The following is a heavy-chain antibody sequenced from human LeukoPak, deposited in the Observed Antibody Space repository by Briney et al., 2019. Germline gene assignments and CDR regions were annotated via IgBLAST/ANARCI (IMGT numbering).Heavy chain of an antibody. Sequence: GGSLRLSCAASGFTFSSYGMHWVRQAPGKGLEWVAVISYDGSNKYYADSVKGRFTISRDNSKNTLYLQMNSLRAEDTAVYYCAKDLAVVPAASSLSAPGDYWGQGTLVTVSS. J-gene: IGHJ4*02. CDR1: GFTFSSYG. V-gene: IGHV3-30*18. CDR2: ISYDGSNK. D-gene: IGHD2-2*01. CDR3: AKDLAVVPAASSLSAPGDY.